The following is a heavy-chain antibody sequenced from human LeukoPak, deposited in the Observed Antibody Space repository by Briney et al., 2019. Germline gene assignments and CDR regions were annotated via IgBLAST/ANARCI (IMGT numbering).Heavy chain of an antibody. CDR2: ISSDGTNK. Sequence: GGSLRLSCAASRFTFRNYAMHWVRQAPGKGLEWVAVISSDGTNKDYADSVKGRFTLSGDSSKNTVFLQMNSLRAEDTAVYYCARGAVDASGSDWGQGTLVIVSS. CDR1: RFTFRNYA. CDR3: ARGAVDASGSD. V-gene: IGHV3-30*14. J-gene: IGHJ4*02. D-gene: IGHD3-10*01.